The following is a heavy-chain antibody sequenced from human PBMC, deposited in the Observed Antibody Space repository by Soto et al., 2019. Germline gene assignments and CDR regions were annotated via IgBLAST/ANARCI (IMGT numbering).Heavy chain of an antibody. D-gene: IGHD4-17*01. CDR3: ARSYGGNSGRGGWFDP. CDR1: GGTFSSYA. Sequence: SVKVSCKASGGTFSSYAISWVRQAPGQGLEWMGGIIPIFGTANYAQKFQGRVTITADESTSTAYMGLSSLRSEDTAVYYCARSYGGNSGRGGWFDPWGQGTLVTVSS. J-gene: IGHJ5*02. CDR2: IIPIFGTA. V-gene: IGHV1-69*13.